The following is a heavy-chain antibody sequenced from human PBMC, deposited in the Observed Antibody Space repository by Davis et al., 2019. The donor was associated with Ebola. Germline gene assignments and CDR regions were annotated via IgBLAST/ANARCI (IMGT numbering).Heavy chain of an antibody. CDR1: GGSISSYY. V-gene: IGHV4-34*01. J-gene: IGHJ5*02. D-gene: IGHD2-2*01. Sequence: SETLSLTCTVSGGSISSYYWSWIRQPPGKGLEWIGEINHSGSTNYNPSLKRRVTVSVDTSKNQFSLKLASVTAADTAVYYCARHCSTTSCSWFDPWGQGTLVTVSS. CDR3: ARHCSTTSCSWFDP. CDR2: INHSGST.